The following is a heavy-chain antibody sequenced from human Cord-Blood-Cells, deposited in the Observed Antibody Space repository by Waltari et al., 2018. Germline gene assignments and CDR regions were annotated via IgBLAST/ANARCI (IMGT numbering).Heavy chain of an antibody. CDR3: ASHYDSSGYYYYYGMDV. D-gene: IGHD3-22*01. V-gene: IGHV1-69*01. Sequence: QVQLVQSGAEVKKPGSSVKVSCKASGGTFSSYAISWVRQAPGQGLEWMGGIIPIFGKANYAQKCQGRVTITADESTSTAYMELSSLRSEDTAVYYCASHYDSSGYYYYYGMDVWGQGTTVTVSS. J-gene: IGHJ6*02. CDR2: IIPIFGKA. CDR1: GGTFSSYA.